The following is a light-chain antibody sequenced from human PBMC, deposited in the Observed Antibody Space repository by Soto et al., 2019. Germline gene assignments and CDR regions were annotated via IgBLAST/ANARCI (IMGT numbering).Light chain of an antibody. CDR2: GAS. CDR1: QSVSSN. CDR3: QQYNNWWT. J-gene: IGKJ1*01. Sequence: EIVMTQSPATLSVSPGERATLSCRASQSVSSNLAWYQQKPGQAPRLLIDGASTRATGIPARFSGSGSGTEFTLTISSLQSEDFAVDYCQQYNNWWTFGQGTKVEIK. V-gene: IGKV3-15*01.